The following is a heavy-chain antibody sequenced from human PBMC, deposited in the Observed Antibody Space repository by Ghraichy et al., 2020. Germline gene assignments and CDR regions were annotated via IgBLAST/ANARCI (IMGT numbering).Heavy chain of an antibody. CDR2: ISHDGSNK. CDR1: GFTSSSYG. V-gene: IGHV3-30*18. Sequence: GGSLRLSCAASGFTSSSYGMHWVRQAPGKGLEWVALISHDGSNKYYADSVKGRFTISRDKSKNTLYLQMNSLRVEDTAVYYCAKVVSKGSSWSHWGQGTLVTVSS. D-gene: IGHD6-13*01. J-gene: IGHJ4*02. CDR3: AKVVSKGSSWSH.